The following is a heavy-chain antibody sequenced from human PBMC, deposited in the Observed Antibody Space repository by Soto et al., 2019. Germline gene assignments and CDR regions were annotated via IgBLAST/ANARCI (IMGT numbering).Heavy chain of an antibody. V-gene: IGHV3-30*18. J-gene: IGHJ4*02. Sequence: QVQLVESGGGVVQPGRSLRLSCAASNFTFSNYGMHWVRQAPGKGLEWVALISNDGSKKYYTDSVKGRFTISRDNSRNTLSLQMNSLRADDTAVYYCAKDGADTGTYYFDYWGQGTLITVSS. CDR1: NFTFSNYG. CDR2: ISNDGSKK. D-gene: IGHD1-26*01. CDR3: AKDGADTGTYYFDY.